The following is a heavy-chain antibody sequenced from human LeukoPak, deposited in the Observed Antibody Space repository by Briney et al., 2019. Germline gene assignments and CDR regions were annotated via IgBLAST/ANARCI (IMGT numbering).Heavy chain of an antibody. D-gene: IGHD3-10*01. V-gene: IGHV1-69*13. CDR1: GGTFSSYA. CDR2: IIPIFGTA. Sequence: ASVKVSCKASGGTFSSYAISWVRQAPGQGLEWMGGIIPIFGTANYAQKFQGRVTITADESTSTAYMELSSLRSEDTAVYYCARRLTLVRGVSGTDAFDIWGQGTMVTVSS. CDR3: ARRLTLVRGVSGTDAFDI. J-gene: IGHJ3*02.